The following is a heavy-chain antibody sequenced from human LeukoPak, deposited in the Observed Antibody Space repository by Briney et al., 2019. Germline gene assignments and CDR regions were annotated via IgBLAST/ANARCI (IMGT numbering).Heavy chain of an antibody. D-gene: IGHD3-22*01. Sequence: GGSLRLSCAASGFTFSSYAMSWVRQAPGKGLEWVSTLSGSFGSTYYADSVKGRFTISRDNSKNTLYLQMNSLRAEDTAVYYCAEEPPPIEYYYDSSGYFLDWGQGTLVTVSS. CDR3: AEEPPPIEYYYDSSGYFLD. CDR1: GFTFSSYA. J-gene: IGHJ1*01. V-gene: IGHV3-23*01. CDR2: LSGSFGST.